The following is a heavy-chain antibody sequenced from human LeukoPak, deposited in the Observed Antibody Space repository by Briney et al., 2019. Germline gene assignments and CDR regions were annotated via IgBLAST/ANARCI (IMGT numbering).Heavy chain of an antibody. CDR2: INHSGST. Sequence: PSETLSLTCAVYGGSFSGYYWSWIRQPPGRGLEWIGEINHSGSTNYNPSLKSRVTISVDTSKNQFSLKLSSVTAADTAVYYCARGGGIAARLRIRRYMDVWGKGTTVTVSS. D-gene: IGHD6-6*01. CDR3: ARGGGIAARLRIRRYMDV. CDR1: GGSFSGYY. J-gene: IGHJ6*03. V-gene: IGHV4-34*01.